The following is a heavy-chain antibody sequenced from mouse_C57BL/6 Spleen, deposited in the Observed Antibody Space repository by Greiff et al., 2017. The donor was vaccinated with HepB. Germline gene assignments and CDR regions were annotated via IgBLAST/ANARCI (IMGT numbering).Heavy chain of an antibody. CDR2: ISYDGSN. CDR3: AREGREGFAY. V-gene: IGHV3-6*01. CDR1: GYSITSGYY. J-gene: IGHJ3*01. Sequence: VQLKESGPGLVKPSQSLSLTCSVTGYSITSGYYWNWIRQFPGNKLEWMGYISYDGSNNYNPSLKNRISITRDTSKNQFFLKLNSVTTEDTATYYSAREGREGFAYWGQGTLVTVSA.